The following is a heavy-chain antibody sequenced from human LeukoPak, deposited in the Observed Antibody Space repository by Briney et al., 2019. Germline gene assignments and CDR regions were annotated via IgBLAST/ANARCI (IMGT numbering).Heavy chain of an antibody. J-gene: IGHJ4*02. D-gene: IGHD5-18*01. Sequence: ASVKVSCKASGGTFSSYAISWVRQAPGQGLEWMGGIIPIFGTANYAQKFQGRVTITADESTSTAYMELSSLRAEDTAVYYCAKDPYSYGSYFDSWGQGTVVTVSS. CDR1: GGTFSSYA. CDR3: AKDPYSYGSYFDS. V-gene: IGHV1-69*13. CDR2: IIPIFGTA.